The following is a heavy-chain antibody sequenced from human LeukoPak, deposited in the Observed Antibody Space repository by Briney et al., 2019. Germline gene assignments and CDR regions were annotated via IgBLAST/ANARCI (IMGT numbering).Heavy chain of an antibody. CDR2: IYYSGST. CDR1: GGSISSGGYY. J-gene: IGHJ4*02. CDR3: ARSPRFLEWFPFDY. V-gene: IGHV4-31*03. Sequence: PSETLSFTCTVSGGSISSGGYYWSWIRQHPGKGLEWIGYIYYSGSTYYNPSLKSRVTISVDTSKNQFSLKLSSVTAADTAVYYCARSPRFLEWFPFDYWGQGTLVTVSS. D-gene: IGHD3-3*01.